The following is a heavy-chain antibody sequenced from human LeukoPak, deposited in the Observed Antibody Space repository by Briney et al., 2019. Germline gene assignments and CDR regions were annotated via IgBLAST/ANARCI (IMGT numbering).Heavy chain of an antibody. Sequence: PGGSLILSCKASGFSLGDYAMHWVRQIPGKGLEWFSGITWDSGTIDYAGSVRGRFTISRDNAKNFLYLQMNTLRPEDTAIYYCAKGKSIASLWYMDVWGKGTTVIVSS. D-gene: IGHD2-2*01. CDR2: ITWDSGTI. V-gene: IGHV3-9*01. CDR1: GFSLGDYA. J-gene: IGHJ6*03. CDR3: AKGKSIASLWYMDV.